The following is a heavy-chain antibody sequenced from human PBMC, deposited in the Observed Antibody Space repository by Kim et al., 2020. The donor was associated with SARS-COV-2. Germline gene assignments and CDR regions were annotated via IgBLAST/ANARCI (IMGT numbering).Heavy chain of an antibody. CDR3: AKDYPTTQWLRYYYFYG. CDR2: ISYDGSNK. CDR1: GFTFSSYG. D-gene: IGHD6-19*01. V-gene: IGHV3-30*18. J-gene: IGHJ6*01. Sequence: GGSLRLSCAASGFTFSSYGMHWVRQAPGKGLEWVAVISYDGSNKYYADSVKGRFTISRDNSKNTLYLQMNSLRAEDTAVYYCAKDYPTTQWLRYYYFYG.